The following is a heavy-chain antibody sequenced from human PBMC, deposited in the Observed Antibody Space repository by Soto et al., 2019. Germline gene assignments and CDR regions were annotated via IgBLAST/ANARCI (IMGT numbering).Heavy chain of an antibody. Sequence: SETLSLTCTVSGGSISSYYWSWIRQPPGKGLEWIGFVYYSGATSYNPSLKSRVSMSIDTTKNQFSLKLSSVTAADTAVYYCASQGYCANGVCFGWFDPWGQGTLVTVSS. J-gene: IGHJ5*02. CDR3: ASQGYCANGVCFGWFDP. V-gene: IGHV4-59*01. CDR1: GGSISSYY. D-gene: IGHD2-8*01. CDR2: VYYSGAT.